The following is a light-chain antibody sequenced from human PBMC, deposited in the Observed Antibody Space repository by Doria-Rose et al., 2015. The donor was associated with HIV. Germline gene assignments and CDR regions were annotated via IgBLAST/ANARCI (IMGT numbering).Light chain of an antibody. CDR2: DGS. Sequence: ETVMTQSPGTLSLSPGERATLSCRASQSFSSTYLAWYQQKPGQAPSPLIYDGSTRATGIPDRFSASGSGTDFTLTINRLEPEDFALYYCHQYGTSWTFGQGTKVEI. CDR3: HQYGTSWT. J-gene: IGKJ1*01. CDR1: QSFSSTY. V-gene: IGKV3-20*01.